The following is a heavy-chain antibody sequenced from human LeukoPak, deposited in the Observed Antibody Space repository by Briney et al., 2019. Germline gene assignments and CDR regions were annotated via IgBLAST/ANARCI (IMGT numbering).Heavy chain of an antibody. CDR1: GYTFTGYY. CDR2: INPSGGST. Sequence: GASVKVSCKASGYTFTGYYMHWVRQAPGQGLEWMGIINPSGGSTSYAQKFQGRVTMTRDTSTSTVYMELSSLRSEDTAVYYCARDSFYYGSGSYYNDNHFDYWGQGTLVTVSS. J-gene: IGHJ4*02. D-gene: IGHD3-10*01. CDR3: ARDSFYYGSGSYYNDNHFDY. V-gene: IGHV1-46*01.